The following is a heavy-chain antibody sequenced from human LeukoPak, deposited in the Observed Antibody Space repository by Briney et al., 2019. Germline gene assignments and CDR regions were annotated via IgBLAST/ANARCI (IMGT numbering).Heavy chain of an antibody. D-gene: IGHD3-22*01. CDR3: ARDHSPYYDSSGYYYYYYGMDV. CDR2: IYYSGST. Sequence: SETLSLTCTVSGGSISSYYWSWIRQPPGKGLEWIGYIYYSGSTNYNPSLKSRVTISVDTSKNQFSLKLSSVTAADTAVYYCARDHSPYYDSSGYYYYYYGMDVWGQGTTVTVSS. V-gene: IGHV4-59*01. CDR1: GGSISSYY. J-gene: IGHJ6*02.